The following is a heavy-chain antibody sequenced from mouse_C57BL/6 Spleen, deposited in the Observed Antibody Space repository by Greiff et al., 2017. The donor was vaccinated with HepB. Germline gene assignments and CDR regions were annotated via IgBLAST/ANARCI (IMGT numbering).Heavy chain of an antibody. CDR3: ARENDEYFDV. D-gene: IGHD2-12*01. J-gene: IGHJ1*03. CDR1: GYTFTSYW. Sequence: VQLQHPGAELVRPGSSVKLSCKASGYTFTSYWMHWVKQRPIQGLEWIGNIDPSDSETHYNQKFKDKATLTVDKSSSTAYMQLSSLTSEDSAVYYCARENDEYFDVWGTGTTVTVSS. CDR2: IDPSDSET. V-gene: IGHV1-52*01.